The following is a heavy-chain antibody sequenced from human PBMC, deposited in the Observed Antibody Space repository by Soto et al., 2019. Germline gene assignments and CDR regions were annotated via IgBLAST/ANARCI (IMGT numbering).Heavy chain of an antibody. Sequence: RASVKVSCKASGGTFSSYAISWVRQAPGQGLEWMGGIIPIFGTANYAQKFQGRVTITADESTSTAYMELSSLRSEDTAVYYCARDPRELRRDGDWFDPWGQGTLVTVSS. J-gene: IGHJ5*02. V-gene: IGHV1-69*13. CDR1: GGTFSSYA. D-gene: IGHD2-15*01. CDR2: IIPIFGTA. CDR3: ARDPRELRRDGDWFDP.